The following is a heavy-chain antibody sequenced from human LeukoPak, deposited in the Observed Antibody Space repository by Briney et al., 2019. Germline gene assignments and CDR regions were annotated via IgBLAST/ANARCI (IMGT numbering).Heavy chain of an antibody. CDR3: ARILSSAWGELGY. CDR2: ISGSGGST. D-gene: IGHD6-19*01. Sequence: GGSLRLSCAASGFTFSSYAMSWVRQAPGKGLEWVSAISGSGGSTYYADSVKGRFTISRGNSKNTLYLQMNSLRAEDTAVYFCARILSSAWGELGYWGQGTLVTVSS. V-gene: IGHV3-23*01. J-gene: IGHJ4*02. CDR1: GFTFSSYA.